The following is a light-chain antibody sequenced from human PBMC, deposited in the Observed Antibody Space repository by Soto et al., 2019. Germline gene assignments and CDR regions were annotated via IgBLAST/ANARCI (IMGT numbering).Light chain of an antibody. J-gene: IGLJ2*01. CDR1: RSNIGINA. CDR3: AAWDDSLNGLV. V-gene: IGLV1-44*01. CDR2: ANN. Sequence: QSVLTQPPSVSGTPGQRVSISCSGSRSNIGINAVDWYHQLPGTAPKVLIYANNQRPSGVPDRSSGSKSGTSASLAINGLQSDDEAHYYCAAWDDSLNGLVFGGGTKLTVL.